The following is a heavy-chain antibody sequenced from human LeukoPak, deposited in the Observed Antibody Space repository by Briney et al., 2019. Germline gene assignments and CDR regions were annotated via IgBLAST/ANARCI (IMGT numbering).Heavy chain of an antibody. CDR1: GGSISSGTYS. D-gene: IGHD3-10*02. CDR2: IYHSGST. CDR3: ARGDYVRRMFDY. J-gene: IGHJ4*02. V-gene: IGHV4-30-2*01. Sequence: SETLSLTCAVSGGSISSGTYSWSRIRQPPGKGLEWIGYIYHSGSTYYNPSLKSRVTISVDGSKNQFSLNLNSVTAADTAVYYCARGDYVRRMFDYWGQGTLVTVSS.